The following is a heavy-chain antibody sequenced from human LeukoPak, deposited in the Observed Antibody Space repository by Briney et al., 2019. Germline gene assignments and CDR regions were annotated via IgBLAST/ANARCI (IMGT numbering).Heavy chain of an antibody. D-gene: IGHD3-22*01. Sequence: GGSLRLSCAASGFTLSDFYRSWIRQAPGKGLEWVSYICDSGRTIYYADSVKGRFTISRDNAKNSMYLQMNNLVAEDTAISYCAGDHGMDSDHSGYYDKWGQGTLVTVSS. V-gene: IGHV3-11*01. CDR1: GFTLSDFY. CDR3: AGDHGMDSDHSGYYDK. J-gene: IGHJ4*02. CDR2: ICDSGRTI.